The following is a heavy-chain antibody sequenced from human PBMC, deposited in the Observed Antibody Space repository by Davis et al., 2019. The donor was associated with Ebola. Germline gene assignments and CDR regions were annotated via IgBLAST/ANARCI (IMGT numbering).Heavy chain of an antibody. Sequence: PGGSLRLSCAASGFTFSSYAMHWVRQAPGKGLEWVAVISYDGSNKYYADSVKGRFTISRDNSKNTLYLQMNSLGAEDTAVYYCAKGFAYYDFWSGYPWNYYYYGMDVWGQGTTVTVSS. J-gene: IGHJ6*02. CDR1: GFTFSSYA. CDR2: ISYDGSNK. V-gene: IGHV3-30-3*01. D-gene: IGHD3-3*01. CDR3: AKGFAYYDFWSGYPWNYYYYGMDV.